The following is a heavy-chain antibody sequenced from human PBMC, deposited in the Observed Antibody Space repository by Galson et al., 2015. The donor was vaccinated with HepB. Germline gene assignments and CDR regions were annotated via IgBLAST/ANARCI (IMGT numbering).Heavy chain of an antibody. CDR1: GFTFSSYS. V-gene: IGHV3-48*01. Sequence: SLRLSCAASGFTFSSYSMNWVRQAPGKGLEWVSYISSATGSISYADSVKGRFTISRDDAKNSLYLQMNTLRAEDSAVYYCATYYASETYTYFDYWGQGTLVTVSS. CDR3: ATYYASETYTYFDY. D-gene: IGHD3-10*01. J-gene: IGHJ4*02. CDR2: ISSATGSI.